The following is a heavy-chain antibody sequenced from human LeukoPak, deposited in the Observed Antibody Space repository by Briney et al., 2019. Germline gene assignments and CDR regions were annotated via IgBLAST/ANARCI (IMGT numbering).Heavy chain of an antibody. Sequence: GGSLRLSCAASGFTFDDYAMHWVRQAPGKGLEWVSLISWDGGSTYYADSVKGRFTISRDNSKNSLYLQMNSLRAEDTAVYYCARDWMYSMDVWGKGTTVTVSS. CDR2: ISWDGGST. D-gene: IGHD2-2*03. CDR3: ARDWMYSMDV. V-gene: IGHV3-43D*03. J-gene: IGHJ6*03. CDR1: GFTFDDYA.